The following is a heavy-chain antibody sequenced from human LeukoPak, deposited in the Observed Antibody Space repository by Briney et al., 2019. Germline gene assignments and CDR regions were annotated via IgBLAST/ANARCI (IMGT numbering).Heavy chain of an antibody. V-gene: IGHV4-34*01. D-gene: IGHD3-16*02. CDR3: ARGYSPPGARYDYVWGSYRRYKGAHFDY. Sequence: PSETLSLTCTVSGGPISNKYWSWIRQPPGKGLEWIGEINHSGSTNYNPSLKSRVTISVDTSKNQFSLKLSSVTAADTAVYYCARGYSPPGARYDYVWGSYRRYKGAHFDYWGQGTLVTVSS. CDR1: GGPISNKY. J-gene: IGHJ4*02. CDR2: INHSGST.